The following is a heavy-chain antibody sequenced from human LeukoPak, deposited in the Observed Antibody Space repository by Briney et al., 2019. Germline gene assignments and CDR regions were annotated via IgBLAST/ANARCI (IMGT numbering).Heavy chain of an antibody. CDR3: VRDQTVFTILDY. Sequence: PGGSLRLSCAAAGFTFSNYWMHWVRQAPGKGLVWVAAIKTDASDMQYADSVKGRFAISRDNAKNTVYLQMNSLRDEDTAVYYCVRDQTVFTILDYWGQGTLVTVSS. J-gene: IGHJ4*02. CDR2: IKTDASDM. D-gene: IGHD4-17*01. CDR1: GFTFSNYW. V-gene: IGHV3-74*03.